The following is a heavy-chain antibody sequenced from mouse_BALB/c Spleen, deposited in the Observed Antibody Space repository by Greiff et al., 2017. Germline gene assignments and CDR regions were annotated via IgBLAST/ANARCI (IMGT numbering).Heavy chain of an antibody. Sequence: EVKLQESGPGLVKPSQSLSLTCTVTGYSITSDYAWNWIRQFPGNKLEWMGYISYSGSTSYNPSLKSRISITRDTSKNQFFLQLNSVTTEDTATYYCARRGGNYVAYYAMDYWGQGTSVTVSS. J-gene: IGHJ4*01. D-gene: IGHD2-1*01. CDR2: ISYSGST. CDR3: ARRGGNYVAYYAMDY. V-gene: IGHV3-2*02. CDR1: GYSITSDYA.